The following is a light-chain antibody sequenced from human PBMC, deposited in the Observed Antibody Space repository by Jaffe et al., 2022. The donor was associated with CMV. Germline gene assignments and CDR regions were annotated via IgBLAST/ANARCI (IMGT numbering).Light chain of an antibody. Sequence: DIQMTQSPSSLSASLGDRVTITCRASQTVNSYLNWYQQKPGKAPKLLIYAASSLHIGVPSRFSGSGFGTEFTLTISSLQPEDSASYFCQQSYSFPYSFGQGTKLEIK. CDR2: AAS. CDR3: QQSYSFPYS. J-gene: IGKJ2*03. CDR1: QTVNSY. V-gene: IGKV1-39*01.